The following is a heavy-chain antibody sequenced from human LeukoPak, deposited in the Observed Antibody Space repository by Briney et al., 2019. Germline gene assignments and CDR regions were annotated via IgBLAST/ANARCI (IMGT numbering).Heavy chain of an antibody. V-gene: IGHV4-59*12. CDR2: IYYSGST. Sequence: SETLSLTCTVSGGSISSYYWSWIRQPPGKGLEWIGYIYYSGSTNYNPSLKSRVTISVDTSKNQFSLKLSSVTAADTAVYYCARDTTAVTSSAFDSWGQGTLVTVSS. CDR3: ARDTTAVTSSAFDS. CDR1: GGSISSYY. D-gene: IGHD6-19*01. J-gene: IGHJ4*02.